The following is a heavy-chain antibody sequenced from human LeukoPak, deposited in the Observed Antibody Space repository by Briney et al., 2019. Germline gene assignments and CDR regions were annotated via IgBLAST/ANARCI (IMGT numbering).Heavy chain of an antibody. CDR3: ARDRRAQRQENWFGP. J-gene: IGHJ5*02. Sequence: GASVKVSCKASGYTFTTYGISWVRQAPGQGLEWMGWISTYNGNTNYAQNLQGRVTMTTDTSTSTAYMELRSLRSDDTAVYYCARDRRAQRQENWFGPWGQGTLVTVSS. CDR1: GYTFTTYG. CDR2: ISTYNGNT. V-gene: IGHV1-18*01.